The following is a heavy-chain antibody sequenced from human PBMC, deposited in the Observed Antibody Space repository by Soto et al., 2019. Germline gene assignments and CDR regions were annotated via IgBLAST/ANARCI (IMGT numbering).Heavy chain of an antibody. D-gene: IGHD2-15*01. CDR1: GFTFSSYA. CDR3: AKDCSGGSCYSSWFDP. CDR2: ISGSGGST. J-gene: IGHJ5*02. V-gene: IGHV3-23*01. Sequence: GGSLRLSCAASGFTFSSYAMSWVRQAPGKGLEWVSAISGSGGSTYYADSVKGRFTISRDNSKNTLYLQMNSLRAEDTAVYYCAKDCSGGSCYSSWFDPWGQGTLVTVSS.